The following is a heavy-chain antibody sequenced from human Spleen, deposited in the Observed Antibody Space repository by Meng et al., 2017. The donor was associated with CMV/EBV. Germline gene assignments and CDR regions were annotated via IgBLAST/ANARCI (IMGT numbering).Heavy chain of an antibody. J-gene: IGHJ6*02. D-gene: IGHD3-16*01. CDR2: IYYSGST. CDR3: ARGGGPARYYYYYGMDV. Sequence: QPPGKGLEWIGYIYYSGSTNYNPSLKSRVTISVDTSKNQFSLKLSSVTAADTAVYYCARGGGPARYYYYYGMDVWGQGTTVTVSS. V-gene: IGHV4-59*12.